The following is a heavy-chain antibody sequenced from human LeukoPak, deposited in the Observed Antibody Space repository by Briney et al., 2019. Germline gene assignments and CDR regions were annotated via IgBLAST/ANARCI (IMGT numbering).Heavy chain of an antibody. Sequence: SETLSLTCTVSGGSIRSYYWSRIRQPPGRGLEWIGYIYYSGSTNYNPSLKSRVTISVDTSKSQFSLKLSSVTAADTAVYYCARHGKSGSYYDFDYWGQGALVTVSS. CDR1: GGSIRSYY. D-gene: IGHD1-26*01. J-gene: IGHJ4*02. CDR3: ARHGKSGSYYDFDY. V-gene: IGHV4-59*08. CDR2: IYYSGST.